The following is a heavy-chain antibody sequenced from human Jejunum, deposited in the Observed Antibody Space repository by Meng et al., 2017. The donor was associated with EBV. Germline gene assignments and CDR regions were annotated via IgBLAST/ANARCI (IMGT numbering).Heavy chain of an antibody. D-gene: IGHD5-12*01. J-gene: IGHJ4*02. CDR2: IYYSGST. V-gene: IGHV4-61*01. CDR3: AGLRYSGYDRAFDY. Sequence: LQGSGPGLLRPPGPLSPPCPVSGGSVKSGNVYWSWIRQPPGKGLEWIGYIYYSGSTNYIPSLKSRVTISLDTSKNQFSLKLSSVTAADTAVYYCAGLRYSGYDRAFDYWGQGALVTVSS. CDR1: GGSVKSGNVY.